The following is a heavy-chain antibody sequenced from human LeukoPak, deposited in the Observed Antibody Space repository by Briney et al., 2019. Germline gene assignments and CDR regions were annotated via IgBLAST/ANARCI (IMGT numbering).Heavy chain of an antibody. CDR3: ASEVGSSGSYYNYFDY. V-gene: IGHV1-18*01. CDR1: GYTFTSYG. D-gene: IGHD3-10*01. Sequence: ASVKVSCKASGYTFTSYGISWVRQAPGQGLEWMGWISAYNGNTNYAQKLQGRVTMTTDTSTGTAYMELRSLRSDDTAVYYCASEVGSSGSYYNYFDYWGQGTLVTVSS. CDR2: ISAYNGNT. J-gene: IGHJ4*02.